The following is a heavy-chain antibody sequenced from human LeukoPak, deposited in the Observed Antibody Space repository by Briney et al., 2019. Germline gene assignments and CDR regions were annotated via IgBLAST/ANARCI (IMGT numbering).Heavy chain of an antibody. CDR3: ARGGWLDDY. D-gene: IGHD6-19*01. CDR1: GYSFTNYW. CDR2: INPSDSYT. Sequence: GESLKISCKGSGYSFTNYWISWVRQMPGKGLEWMGRINPSDSYTNHHPSFQGHVTFSVDKSIATAYLQWTTLKASDTAMYYCARGGWLDDYWGQGTLVTVSS. V-gene: IGHV5-10-1*01. J-gene: IGHJ4*02.